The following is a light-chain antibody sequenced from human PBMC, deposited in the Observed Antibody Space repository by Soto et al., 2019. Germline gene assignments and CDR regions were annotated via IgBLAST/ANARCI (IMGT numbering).Light chain of an antibody. CDR1: RNAVGRFNY. Sequence: ALNNAAYGSRVPRRGRTIFYTRNRNAVGRFNYVSWYQRHPGKAPKLIIYEVNKRPSGVPDRFSGSKSGNTASLTVSGLQAEDEADYFCSSFVHGTSYVFGTGTKVTVL. V-gene: IGLV2-8*02. CDR2: EVN. J-gene: IGLJ1*01. CDR3: SSFVHGTSYV.